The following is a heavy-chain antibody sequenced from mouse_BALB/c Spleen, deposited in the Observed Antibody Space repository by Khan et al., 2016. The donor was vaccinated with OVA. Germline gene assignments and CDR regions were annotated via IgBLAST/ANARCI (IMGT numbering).Heavy chain of an antibody. CDR3: AREWGAWFAY. CDR2: INPGSGNS. CDR1: GYTFTDYY. V-gene: IGHV1-77*01. Sequence: VQLQESGAELGRPGASVKLSCKASGYTFTDYYIDWVKQRTGQGLEWIGEINPGSGNSYYNEKFKGKATLTADKSSNTAFVQLSSLTSDDSAVYFCAREWGAWFAYWGQGTLVTVSA. J-gene: IGHJ3*01.